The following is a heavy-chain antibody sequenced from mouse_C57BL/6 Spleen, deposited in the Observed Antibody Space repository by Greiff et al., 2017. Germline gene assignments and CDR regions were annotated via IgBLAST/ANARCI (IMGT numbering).Heavy chain of an antibody. CDR3: AKNGNWGAMDY. D-gene: IGHD4-1*01. Sequence: VQLVESGPGLVQPSQSLTITCTVSGFSLTSYGVHWVRQSPGKGLEWLGVIWRGGSTDYNAAFMSRLSITKDNSKSQVFFKMNSLQADDTAIYCCAKNGNWGAMDYWGQGTSVTVSS. V-gene: IGHV2-5*01. CDR1: GFSLTSYG. CDR2: IWRGGST. J-gene: IGHJ4*01.